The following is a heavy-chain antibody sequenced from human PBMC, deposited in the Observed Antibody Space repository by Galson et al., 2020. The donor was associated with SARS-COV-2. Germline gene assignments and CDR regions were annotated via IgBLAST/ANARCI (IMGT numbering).Heavy chain of an antibody. D-gene: IGHD3-22*01. CDR2: IQTKTDGGTT. J-gene: IGHJ5*02. Sequence: GGSLRLSCTASGFTFTNAWMDWVRQAPGKGLEWVGRIQTKTDGGTTEYAAPVKGRFIISRDDAKNTLYLQMNSLTTEDTAVYYCTTLWLDYSSGNWFDPWGQGTLVTVSS. CDR3: TTLWLDYSSGNWFDP. CDR1: GFTFTNAW. V-gene: IGHV3-15*07.